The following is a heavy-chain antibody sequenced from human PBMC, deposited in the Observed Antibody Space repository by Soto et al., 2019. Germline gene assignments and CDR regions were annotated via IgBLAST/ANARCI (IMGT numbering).Heavy chain of an antibody. CDR2: ISAYNGNT. V-gene: IGHV1-18*01. D-gene: IGHD3-9*01. J-gene: IGHJ4*02. CDR1: GYTFTSYG. Sequence: QVQLVQSGAEVKKPGASVKVSCKASGYTFTSYGISWVRQAPGQGLEWMGWISAYNGNTNYAQKLQGRVTMTTDTSTSTAYMELRSLRSDDTAVYYCARVSNGLPLRYFDWLFPRWEIDYWGQGTLVTVSS. CDR3: ARVSNGLPLRYFDWLFPRWEIDY.